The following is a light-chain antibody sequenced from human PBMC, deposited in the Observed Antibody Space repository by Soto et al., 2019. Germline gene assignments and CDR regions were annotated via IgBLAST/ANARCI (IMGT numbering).Light chain of an antibody. V-gene: IGKV1-5*01. Sequence: DIQLLEPYSTPFASAGIRLTITCRDSQSSRKWLGWYQQKPGKAPKLLIYDASILETGVPSRFSGSGSGTEFTLTISSLQPDDFATYYCQHYNTHSKTFGQGTKVDIK. CDR1: QSSRKW. CDR2: DAS. CDR3: QHYNTHSKT. J-gene: IGKJ1*01.